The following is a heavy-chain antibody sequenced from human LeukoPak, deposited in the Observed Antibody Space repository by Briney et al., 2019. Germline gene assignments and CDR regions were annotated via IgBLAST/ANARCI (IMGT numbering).Heavy chain of an antibody. CDR1: GGTFSSYA. Sequence: GASVKVSCKASGGTFSSYAIGWVRQAPGQGLEWMGGIIPILGIANYAQKFQGRVTITADKSTSTAYMELSSLRSEDTAVYYCARDGEDGSYFQDYWGQGTLVTVSS. CDR3: ARDGEDGSYFQDY. D-gene: IGHD1-26*01. V-gene: IGHV1-69*10. J-gene: IGHJ4*02. CDR2: IIPILGIA.